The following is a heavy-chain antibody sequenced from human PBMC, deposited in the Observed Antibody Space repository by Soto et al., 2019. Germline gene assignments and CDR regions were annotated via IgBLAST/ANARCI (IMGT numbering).Heavy chain of an antibody. CDR3: ARGSVITVDDFDI. Sequence: PGESLKISCAASGFTVSSNYMSWVRQAPGKGLEWVSVIYSGGTTYYADSVKGRFTISRDNSKNTLYLQMNSLRAEDTAVYYCARGSVITVDDFDIWGEGIMVTVS. CDR1: GFTVSSNY. J-gene: IGHJ3*02. D-gene: IGHD3-22*01. CDR2: IYSGGTT. V-gene: IGHV3-66*02.